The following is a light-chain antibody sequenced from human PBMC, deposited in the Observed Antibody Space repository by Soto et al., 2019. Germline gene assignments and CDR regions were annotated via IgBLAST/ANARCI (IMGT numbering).Light chain of an antibody. CDR3: QQSYIPLT. CDR2: AAS. CDR1: QSISSY. V-gene: IGKV1-39*01. J-gene: IGKJ4*01. Sequence: DIHSTQSPPSLSASIGDRVPITFRASQSISSYLNWYQQKPGKAPKLLIYAASSLQSGVPSRFSGSGSGTDFTLTISSLQPEDFATYYCQQSYIPLTFGGGTKVDI.